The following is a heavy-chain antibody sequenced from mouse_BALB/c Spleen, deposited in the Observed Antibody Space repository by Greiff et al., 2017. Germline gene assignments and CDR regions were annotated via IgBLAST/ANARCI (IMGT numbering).Heavy chain of an antibody. CDR1: GFTFSSYG. D-gene: IGHD1-1*02. V-gene: IGHV5-6-3*01. CDR3: ARDQDYPFAY. J-gene: IGHJ3*01. CDR2: INSNGGST. Sequence: EVKLVESGGGLVQPGGSLKLSCVASGFTFSSYGMSWVRQTPDKRLEWVATINSNGGSTYYPDSVKGRFTISRDNATNTLYLKMSSLKSEDTAMFYCARDQDYPFAYWGQGTLVTVSA.